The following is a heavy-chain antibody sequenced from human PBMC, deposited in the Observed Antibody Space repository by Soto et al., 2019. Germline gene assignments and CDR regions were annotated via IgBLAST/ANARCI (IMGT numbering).Heavy chain of an antibody. D-gene: IGHD2-15*01. V-gene: IGHV4-39*01. Sequence: QLQLQESGPGLVKPSETLSLTCTVSGGSISSSSYYWGWIRQPPGKGLEWIGSIYYSGSTYYNPSLTSRVTISVDTSKNQFSLKLSSVTAADTAVYYCARNTGYCSGGRRCWFDPWGQGTLVTVSS. CDR2: IYYSGST. J-gene: IGHJ5*02. CDR3: ARNTGYCSGGRRCWFDP. CDR1: GGSISSSSYY.